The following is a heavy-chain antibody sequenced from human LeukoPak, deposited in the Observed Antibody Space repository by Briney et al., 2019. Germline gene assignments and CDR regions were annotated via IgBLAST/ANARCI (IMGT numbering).Heavy chain of an antibody. CDR1: GGSISSSSYY. Sequence: SETLSLTCTVSGGSISSSSYYWGWIRQPPGKGLEWIGSIYYSGSTYYNPSLKSRVTISVDTSKNQFSLKLSSVTAADTAVYYCARRGKDYDFWSGYYGGGDFDYWGQGTLVTVSS. V-gene: IGHV4-39*07. CDR2: IYYSGST. CDR3: ARRGKDYDFWSGYYGGGDFDY. J-gene: IGHJ4*02. D-gene: IGHD3-3*01.